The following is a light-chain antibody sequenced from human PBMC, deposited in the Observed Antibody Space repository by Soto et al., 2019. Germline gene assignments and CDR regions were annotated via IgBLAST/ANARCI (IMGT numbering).Light chain of an antibody. CDR2: AAS. CDR1: QSISSY. Sequence: DIQMTHSPSSLAASMGDRVSMTFRASQSISSYLNWYQQKPGKAPKLLIYAASSLQSGVPSRFSGSGSGTDFTLTISSLQPEDFATYYCQQSYSTPQTFGQGTKVDIK. CDR3: QQSYSTPQT. V-gene: IGKV1-39*01. J-gene: IGKJ1*01.